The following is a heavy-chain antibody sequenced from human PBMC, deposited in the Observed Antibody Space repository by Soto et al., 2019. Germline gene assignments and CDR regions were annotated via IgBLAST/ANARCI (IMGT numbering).Heavy chain of an antibody. CDR3: AKDTIGQDSSSWYSVGYYYYYGMDV. Sequence: SLRLSCAASGFTFSSYAMSWVRQAPGKGLEWVSAISGSGGSTYYADSVKGRFTISRDNSKNTLYLQMNSLRAEDTAVYYCAKDTIGQDSSSWYSVGYYYYYGMDVWGQGTTVTVSS. J-gene: IGHJ6*02. CDR1: GFTFSSYA. CDR2: ISGSGGST. D-gene: IGHD6-13*01. V-gene: IGHV3-23*01.